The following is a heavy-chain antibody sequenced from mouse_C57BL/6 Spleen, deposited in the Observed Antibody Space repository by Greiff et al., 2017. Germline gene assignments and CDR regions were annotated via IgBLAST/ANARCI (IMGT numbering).Heavy chain of an antibody. CDR2: IHPNSGST. Sequence: VQLQQPGAELVKPGASVKLSCKASGYTFTSYWMHWVKQRPGQGLEWIGMIHPNSGSTNYNEKFKGKATLTVDKSSSTAYMQLSSLTSEDSAVYDCARGHCGYDGGFAYWGQGTLVTVSA. J-gene: IGHJ3*01. D-gene: IGHD2-2*01. CDR3: ARGHCGYDGGFAY. V-gene: IGHV1-64*01. CDR1: GYTFTSYW.